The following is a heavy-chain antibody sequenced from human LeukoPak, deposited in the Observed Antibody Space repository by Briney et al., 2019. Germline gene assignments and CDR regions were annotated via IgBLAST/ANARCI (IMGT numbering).Heavy chain of an antibody. CDR2: FDPEDGET. D-gene: IGHD5-24*01. CDR1: GYTLTELS. V-gene: IGHV1-24*01. CDR3: ARGRDGYNYKNWFDP. J-gene: IGHJ5*02. Sequence: ASVKVSCKVSGYTLTELSMHWVRQAPGKGLEWMGGFDPEDGETIYAQKFQGRVTMTRDTSISTAYMELSRLRSDDTAVYYCARGRDGYNYKNWFDPWGQGTLVTVSS.